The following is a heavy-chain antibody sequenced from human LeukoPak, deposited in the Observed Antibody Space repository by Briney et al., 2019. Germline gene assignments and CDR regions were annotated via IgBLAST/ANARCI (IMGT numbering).Heavy chain of an antibody. J-gene: IGHJ4*02. CDR2: ISLAGQT. D-gene: IGHD1-26*01. CDR3: SRESGPFCPFGY. CDR1: GGSISGTNW. Sequence: PSETLSLTCGASGGSISGTNWWSWVREPPGQGLEWIGEISLAGQTNYNPSLNGRVTMSLDKSSNQLSLHLTSVTAADTATYFCSRESGPFCPFGYWGEATLVIVSS. V-gene: IGHV4/OR15-8*02.